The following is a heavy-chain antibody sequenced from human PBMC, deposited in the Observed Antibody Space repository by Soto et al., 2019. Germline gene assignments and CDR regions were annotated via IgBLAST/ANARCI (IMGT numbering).Heavy chain of an antibody. Sequence: QDQLVQSGAEVKKPGSSVKVSCKASGGTFSSHTFSWVRQAPGQGLEWMGRIIPALGTASYAQKFQGRVTITADESATTVYKELNSLRSEDTAVYYCARPDFGDYWYFAIRGRDTLVTVSS. V-gene: IGHV1-69*08. CDR2: IIPALGTA. CDR3: ARPDFGDYWYFAI. J-gene: IGHJ2*01. D-gene: IGHD4-17*01. CDR1: GGTFSSHT.